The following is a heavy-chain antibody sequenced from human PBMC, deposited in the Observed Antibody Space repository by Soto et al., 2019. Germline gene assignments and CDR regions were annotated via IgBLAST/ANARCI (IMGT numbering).Heavy chain of an antibody. CDR3: ARDSGYDFWSGGVYFDY. J-gene: IGHJ4*02. Sequence: GGSLRLSCAASGFTFSSYGMHWVRQAPGKGLEWVAVIWYDGSNKYYADSVKGRFTISRDKSKNTLYLQMNSLRAEDTAVYYCARDSGYDFWSGGVYFDYWGQGTLVTVSS. V-gene: IGHV3-33*01. CDR2: IWYDGSNK. CDR1: GFTFSSYG. D-gene: IGHD3-3*01.